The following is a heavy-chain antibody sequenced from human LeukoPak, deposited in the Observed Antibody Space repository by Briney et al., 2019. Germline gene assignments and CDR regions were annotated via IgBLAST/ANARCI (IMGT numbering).Heavy chain of an antibody. CDR3: AKGSSGYFADL. CDR1: GFIFNNYG. CDR2: ISNDGGGT. D-gene: IGHD3-22*01. Sequence: GGSLRLSCAASGFIFNNYGLIRVRQAPGKGLEWVSAISNDGGGTQYADFVEGRFTISRDNSKNTLFLQMSSLRAEDTALYYCAKGSSGYFADLWGQGTLVTVSS. V-gene: IGHV3-23*01. J-gene: IGHJ5*02.